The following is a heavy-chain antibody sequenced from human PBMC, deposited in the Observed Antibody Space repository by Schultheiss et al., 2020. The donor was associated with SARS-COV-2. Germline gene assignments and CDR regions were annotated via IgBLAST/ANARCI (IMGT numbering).Heavy chain of an antibody. J-gene: IGHJ6*02. D-gene: IGHD3-16*01. Sequence: SVKVSCKASGGTFSSYAISWVLQAPGQGLEWMGGIIPIFGTANYAQKFQGRVTITADKSTSTAYMELSSLRAEDTAVYYCAKGSITSGYYYGMDVWGQGTTVTVSS. CDR1: GGTFSSYA. V-gene: IGHV1-69*06. CDR2: IIPIFGTA. CDR3: AKGSITSGYYYGMDV.